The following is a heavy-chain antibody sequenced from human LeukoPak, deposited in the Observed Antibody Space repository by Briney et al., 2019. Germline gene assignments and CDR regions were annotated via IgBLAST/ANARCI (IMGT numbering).Heavy chain of an antibody. CDR1: GHTFTGYY. J-gene: IGHJ3*02. CDR2: INPNSGGT. V-gene: IGHV1-2*02. CDR3: ARAGDQEPGAFDI. D-gene: IGHD2-21*02. Sequence: GASVKVSCKASGHTFTGYYMHWVRQAPGQGLEWMGWINPNSGGTNYAQKLQGRVTMTTDTSTSTAYMELRSLRSDDTAVYYCARAGDQEPGAFDIWGQGTMVTVSS.